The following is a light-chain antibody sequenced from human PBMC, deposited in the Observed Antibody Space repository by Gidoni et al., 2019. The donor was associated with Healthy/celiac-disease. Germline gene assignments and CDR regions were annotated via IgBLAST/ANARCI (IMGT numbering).Light chain of an antibody. J-gene: IGKJ2*01. V-gene: IGKV4-1*01. CDR2: WAS. Sequence: DIVMTQSPDSLAVSLGERATINCKSSQNVLYSSNNKNYLAWYQQKPGQPPKLLIYWASTRESGVPDRFSGSGSGTDFTLTISSLQAEDVAVYYCQQYYTTLPYTFGQXTKLEIK. CDR1: QNVLYSSNNKNY. CDR3: QQYYTTLPYT.